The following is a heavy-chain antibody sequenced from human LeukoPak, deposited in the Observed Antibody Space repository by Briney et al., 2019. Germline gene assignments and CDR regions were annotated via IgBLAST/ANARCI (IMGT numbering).Heavy chain of an antibody. CDR1: GFTFTDHY. V-gene: IGHV1-2*02. D-gene: IGHD3-9*01. J-gene: IGHJ4*02. Sequence: EAPVKVSCKASGFTFTDHYMHWVRQAPGQGLEWMGWINGNSGTTFYAQKFQDRITVTRDTSISTMYMELNRLTSDDTAVYYCARDFDWGPDYWGQGTLVAVSS. CDR2: INGNSGTT. CDR3: ARDFDWGPDY.